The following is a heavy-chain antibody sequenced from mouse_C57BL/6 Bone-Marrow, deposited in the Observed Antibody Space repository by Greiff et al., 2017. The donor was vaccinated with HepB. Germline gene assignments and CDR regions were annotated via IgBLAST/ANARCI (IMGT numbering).Heavy chain of an antibody. V-gene: IGHV5-4*01. D-gene: IGHD1-1*01. CDR1: GFTFSSYA. CDR3: ARDRTTVVATPFAY. CDR2: ISDGGSYT. J-gene: IGHJ3*01. Sequence: EVKLMESGGGLVKPGGSLKLSCAASGFTFSSYAMSWVRQTPEKRLEWVATISDGGSYTYYPDNVKGRFTISRDNAKNNLYLQMSHLKSEDTAMYYCARDRTTVVATPFAYWGQGTLVTVSA.